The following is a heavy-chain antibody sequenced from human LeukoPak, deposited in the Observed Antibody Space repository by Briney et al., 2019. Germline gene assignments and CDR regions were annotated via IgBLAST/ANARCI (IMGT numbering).Heavy chain of an antibody. CDR3: ARHRYYYDSSGYYCVYYFDY. D-gene: IGHD3-22*01. V-gene: IGHV3-33*01. CDR2: IWADGSKK. Sequence: GGSLRLSCAASGITFSGLGMNWVRQAPGKGLEWVAVIWADGSKKYYADSVKGRFTISRDNPKNTLYLQMNSLRAEDTAVYYCARHRYYYDSSGYYCVYYFDYWGQGTLVTVSS. CDR1: GITFSGLG. J-gene: IGHJ4*02.